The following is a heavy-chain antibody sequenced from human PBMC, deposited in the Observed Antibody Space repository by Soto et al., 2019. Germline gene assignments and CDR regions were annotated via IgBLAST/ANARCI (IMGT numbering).Heavy chain of an antibody. CDR3: ARDRVAAARKAYYYYGMDV. CDR1: GYTFTSYG. CDR2: ISAYNGNT. D-gene: IGHD6-13*01. Sequence: ASVKVSCKASGYTFTSYGISWVRQAPGQGLEWMGWISAYNGNTNYAQKLQGRVTMTTDTSTSTAYMELRSLRSDDTAVYYCARDRVAAARKAYYYYGMDVWGQGTTVTVSS. J-gene: IGHJ6*02. V-gene: IGHV1-18*01.